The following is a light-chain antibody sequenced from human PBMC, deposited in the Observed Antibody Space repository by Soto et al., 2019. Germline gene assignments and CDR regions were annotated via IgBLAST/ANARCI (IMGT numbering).Light chain of an antibody. CDR2: EVN. CDR3: FSFTTTSTQV. Sequence: QSALTQPASLSGSPGQSITISCTGTSSDIGAYDYVSWFQQHPGKAPKLMISEVNNRPSGVSNRFSGSKSGNTTYLTISGLQVEDEAEYLRFSFTTTSTQVFGTGTKLTVL. CDR1: SSDIGAYDY. J-gene: IGLJ1*01. V-gene: IGLV2-14*01.